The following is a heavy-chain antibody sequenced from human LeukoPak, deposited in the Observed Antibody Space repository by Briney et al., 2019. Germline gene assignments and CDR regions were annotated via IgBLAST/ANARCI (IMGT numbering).Heavy chain of an antibody. CDR1: GYTFSNYG. CDR3: ARAYDSGGYPSDY. V-gene: IGHV1-18*01. CDR2: ISGYNGNT. D-gene: IGHD3-22*01. Sequence: GASVKVSCKASGYTFSNYGISWVRQAPGQGLEWMGWISGYNGNTNYAQDLQGRVTITTDTSTSTAYMELRSLRSDDTAVCYCARAYDSGGYPSDYWGQGTLVTVSS. J-gene: IGHJ4*02.